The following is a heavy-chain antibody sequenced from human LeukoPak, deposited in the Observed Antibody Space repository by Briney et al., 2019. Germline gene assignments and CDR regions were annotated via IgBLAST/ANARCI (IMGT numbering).Heavy chain of an antibody. D-gene: IGHD6-13*01. CDR3: ARDDTQQLGLLLGFDY. J-gene: IGHJ4*02. V-gene: IGHV4-34*01. CDR2: INHSGST. Sequence: SETLSLTCAVYGGSFSGYYWSWIRQPPGKGLEWIGEINHSGSTNYNPSLKSRVTISVDTSKNQFSLKLSSVTAADTAVYYCARDDTQQLGLLLGFDYWGQGTLVTVSS. CDR1: GGSFSGYY.